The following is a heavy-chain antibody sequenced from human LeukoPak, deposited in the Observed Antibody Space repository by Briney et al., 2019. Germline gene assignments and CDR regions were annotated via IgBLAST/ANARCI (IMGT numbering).Heavy chain of an antibody. CDR3: AKDWVVGATPYFDY. CDR1: GFTFSSYG. Sequence: PGGSLRLSCAASGFTFSSYGMHWVRQAPGKGLEWVAFIRYDGSNKYYADSVKGRFTISRDNSKNTLYLQMNSLRAEDTAVYYCAKDWVVGATPYFDYWGQGTLVTVSS. V-gene: IGHV3-30*02. CDR2: IRYDGSNK. J-gene: IGHJ4*02. D-gene: IGHD1-26*01.